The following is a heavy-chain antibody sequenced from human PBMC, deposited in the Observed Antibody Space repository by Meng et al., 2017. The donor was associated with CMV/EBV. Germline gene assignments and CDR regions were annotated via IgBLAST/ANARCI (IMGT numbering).Heavy chain of an antibody. CDR1: GFTFSDYY. D-gene: IGHD6-6*01. V-gene: IGHV3-11*01. CDR2: ISSSGSTI. CDR3: ARDESSSSAFGDYYYYGMDV. Sequence: GGSLRLSCAASGFTFSDYYMSWIRQAPGKGLEWVSYISSSGSTIYYADSVKGRFTISRDNAKNSLYLQMNSLRAEDTAVYYCARDESSSSAFGDYYYYGMDVWGQGTTVTVSS. J-gene: IGHJ6*02.